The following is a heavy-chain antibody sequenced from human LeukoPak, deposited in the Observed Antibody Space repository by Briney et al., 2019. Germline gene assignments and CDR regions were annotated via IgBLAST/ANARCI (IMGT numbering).Heavy chain of an antibody. D-gene: IGHD2-15*01. V-gene: IGHV1-8*02. J-gene: IGHJ4*02. CDR2: MNPNSGNT. CDR1: GYTFTGYY. CDR3: ARGYCSGGSCYDY. Sequence: ASVKVSCKASGYTFTGYYMHWVRQATGQGLEWMGWMNPNSGNTGYAQKFQGRVTMTRNTSISTAYMELSSLRSEDTAVYYCARGYCSGGSCYDYWGQGTLVTVSS.